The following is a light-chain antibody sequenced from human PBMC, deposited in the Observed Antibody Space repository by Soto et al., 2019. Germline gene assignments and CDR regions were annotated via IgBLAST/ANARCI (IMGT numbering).Light chain of an antibody. J-gene: IGLJ1*01. CDR1: SNDVGHSSF. CDR2: EVS. Sequence: QSALTQPPSASGSPGQSVTISCTGNSNDVGHSSFISWYQQHPGKGPKLIIYEVSTRPSGVPDRFAGSKSGNTASLSVSGLQDEDEADYFCNAQADNGKHVFGTGTKVTVL. CDR3: NAQADNGKHV. V-gene: IGLV2-8*01.